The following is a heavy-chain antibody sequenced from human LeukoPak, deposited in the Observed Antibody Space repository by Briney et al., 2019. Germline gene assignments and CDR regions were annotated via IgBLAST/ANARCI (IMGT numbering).Heavy chain of an antibody. D-gene: IGHD3/OR15-3a*01. J-gene: IGHJ4*02. CDR1: GYTFTSYW. Sequence: GESRLLSCKGSGYTFTSYWIGWVRQMPGKGLEWMGIMYLADSDTRYSPSFQGQVTISADKSISTAYLQWSSLKASDTAMYYCATTLNDNEFWDIWGQGTLVTVSS. CDR2: MYLADSDT. CDR3: ATTLNDNEFWDI. V-gene: IGHV5-51*01.